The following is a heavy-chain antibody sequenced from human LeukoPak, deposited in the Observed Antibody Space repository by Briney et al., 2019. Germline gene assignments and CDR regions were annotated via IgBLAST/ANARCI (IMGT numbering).Heavy chain of an antibody. Sequence: SETLSLTCTVSGGSISSSSYYWGWIRQPPGKGLEWIGSIYYSGSTYYKSSLKSRVTVSVGTSKNQFSLKLSSVTAADTAVYYCARDPYDSSGYMSSGDWFDPWGQGTLVTVSS. CDR1: GGSISSSSYY. J-gene: IGHJ5*02. CDR2: IYYSGST. CDR3: ARDPYDSSGYMSSGDWFDP. V-gene: IGHV4-39*07. D-gene: IGHD3-22*01.